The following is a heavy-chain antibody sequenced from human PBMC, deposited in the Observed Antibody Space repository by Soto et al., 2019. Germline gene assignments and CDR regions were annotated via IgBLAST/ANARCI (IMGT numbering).Heavy chain of an antibody. Sequence: PGGSLRLSCAASGFTFSSYWMSWVRQAPGKGLEWVANIKQDGSEKYYVDSVKGRFTISRDNAKNSLYLQMNSLRAEDTAVYYSARYSYAVGKRAYYYYGMDVWGQGTTVTVSS. D-gene: IGHD5-18*01. CDR3: ARYSYAVGKRAYYYYGMDV. V-gene: IGHV3-7*02. J-gene: IGHJ6*02. CDR1: GFTFSSYW. CDR2: IKQDGSEK.